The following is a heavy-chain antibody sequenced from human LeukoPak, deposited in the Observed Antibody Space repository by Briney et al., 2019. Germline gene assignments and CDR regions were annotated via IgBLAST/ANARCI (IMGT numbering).Heavy chain of an antibody. CDR2: ISSSSYI. CDR1: GFTFSSYS. J-gene: IGHJ4*02. CDR3: ARGIAGYCSSTSCYRGVTD. D-gene: IGHD2-2*02. V-gene: IGHV3-21*01. Sequence: GGSLRLSCAASGFTFSSYSMNWVRQAPGKGLEWVSSISSSSYIYYADSVKGRFTISRDNSKNTLYLQMNSLRAEDTAVYYCARGIAGYCSSTSCYRGVTDWGQGTLVTVSS.